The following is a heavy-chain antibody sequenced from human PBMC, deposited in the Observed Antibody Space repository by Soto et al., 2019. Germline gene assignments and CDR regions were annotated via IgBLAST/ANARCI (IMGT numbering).Heavy chain of an antibody. CDR3: ARSIRGPRRFNGMDV. Sequence: ESGPTLVNPPETLTLTCTFSGFSLTSPGMCVSWIRQSPGKALEWLALIERDDDDKYYSTSLKTRLTISKDTRKNQVVLTMANMEPADTATYYCARSIRGPRRFNGMDVWGQGTTGTVSS. V-gene: IGHV2-70*13. J-gene: IGHJ6*02. CDR2: IERDDDDK. D-gene: IGHD1-20*01. CDR1: GFSLTSPGMC.